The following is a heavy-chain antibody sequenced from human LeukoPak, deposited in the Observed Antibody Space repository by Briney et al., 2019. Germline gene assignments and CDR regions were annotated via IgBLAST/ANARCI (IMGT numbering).Heavy chain of an antibody. CDR1: GFTFSDYY. Sequence: GGSLRLSCAASGFTFSDYYMSWIRQAPGGGLEWVGFIRSKAYGGTTEYAASVKGRFTISRDDSKSIACLQMNSLKTEDTAVYYCTRTPPGSYYIDYWGQGTLVTVSS. D-gene: IGHD3-10*01. CDR3: TRTPPGSYYIDY. V-gene: IGHV3-49*03. J-gene: IGHJ4*02. CDR2: IRSKAYGGTT.